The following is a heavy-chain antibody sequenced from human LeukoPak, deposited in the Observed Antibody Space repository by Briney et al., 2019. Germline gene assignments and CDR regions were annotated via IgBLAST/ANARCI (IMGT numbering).Heavy chain of an antibody. V-gene: IGHV4-4*07. Sequence: PSETLSLTCSVSGGSISTYYWSWIRQPAGKGLEWIGRIKNSGNTNYNPSLESRVTLSLDTSKNQFSLNLSSVTAADTAVYYCGREGSSSGWRPFDIWGQGTVVTVSS. J-gene: IGHJ3*02. D-gene: IGHD6-19*01. CDR2: IKNSGNT. CDR3: GREGSSSGWRPFDI. CDR1: GGSISTYY.